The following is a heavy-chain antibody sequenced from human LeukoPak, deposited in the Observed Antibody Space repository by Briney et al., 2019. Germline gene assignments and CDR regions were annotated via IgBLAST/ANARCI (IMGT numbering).Heavy chain of an antibody. CDR2: VYPDDSDT. CDR1: GYIFANYW. D-gene: IGHD1-1*01. V-gene: IGHV5-51*01. CDR3: ARRLGTGTPEF. Sequence: GESLKISCQASGYIFANYWIAWVRQMPGKGLECMGIVYPDDSDTRYSPSFRGQVTISADESINTAYLQWNSLKASDTAIYYCARRLGTGTPEFWGQGTLVTVSS. J-gene: IGHJ4*02.